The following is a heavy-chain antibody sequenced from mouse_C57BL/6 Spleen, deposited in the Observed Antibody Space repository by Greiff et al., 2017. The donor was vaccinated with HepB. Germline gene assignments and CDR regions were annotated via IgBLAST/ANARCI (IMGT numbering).Heavy chain of an antibody. CDR3: ARSDGSSSLFDY. V-gene: IGHV1-69*01. J-gene: IGHJ2*01. Sequence: QVQLQQSGAELVMPGASVKLSCKASGYTFTSYWMHWVKQRPGQGLEWIGEIDPSDSYTNYNQKFKGKSTLTVDKSSSTAYMQLSSLTSEDSAVYYCARSDGSSSLFDYWGQGTTLTVSS. CDR1: GYTFTSYW. D-gene: IGHD1-1*01. CDR2: IDPSDSYT.